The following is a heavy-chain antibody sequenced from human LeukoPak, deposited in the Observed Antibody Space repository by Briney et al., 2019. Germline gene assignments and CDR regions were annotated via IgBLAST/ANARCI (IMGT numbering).Heavy chain of an antibody. Sequence: GGSLRLSCAASGFTFSSYWMSWVRQAPGKGLEWVANIKQDGSEKYYVDSVKGRFTISRDNAKNSLYLQMNSLRAEDTAVYYCARGSAYYYGSGSYWDYYYYMDVWGKGTTVTISS. CDR3: ARGSAYYYGSGSYWDYYYYMDV. J-gene: IGHJ6*03. V-gene: IGHV3-7*03. CDR2: IKQDGSEK. CDR1: GFTFSSYW. D-gene: IGHD3-10*01.